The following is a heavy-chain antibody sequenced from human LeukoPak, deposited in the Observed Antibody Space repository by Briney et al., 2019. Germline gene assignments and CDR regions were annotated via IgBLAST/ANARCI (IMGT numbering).Heavy chain of an antibody. CDR1: GGSFSGYY. CDR3: ARGSRGYYGSGSYYRGRAFHL. J-gene: IGHJ3*01. Sequence: SETLSLTCAVYGGSFSGYYWSWIRQPPGKGVEWVGEINHSGSNNYNPSLNSPVTISVAPSKHQFSLKLSSVTAADTAVYYCARGSRGYYGSGSYYRGRAFHLWGQGTMVTVSS. CDR2: INHSGSN. V-gene: IGHV4-34*01. D-gene: IGHD3-10*01.